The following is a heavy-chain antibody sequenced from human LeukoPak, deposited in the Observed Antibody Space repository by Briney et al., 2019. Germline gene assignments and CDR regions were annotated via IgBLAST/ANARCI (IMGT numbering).Heavy chain of an antibody. CDR2: INHSGST. V-gene: IGHV4-34*01. CDR3: ARSNYVWGSYRPRQSDAFDI. Sequence: SEALSLTCAVYGGSFSGYYWSWIRQPPGKGLEWIGEINHSGSTNYNPSLKSRVTMSVDTSKNQFSLKLSSVTAADTAVYYCARSNYVWGSYRPRQSDAFDIWGQGTMVTVSS. D-gene: IGHD3-16*02. CDR1: GGSFSGYY. J-gene: IGHJ3*02.